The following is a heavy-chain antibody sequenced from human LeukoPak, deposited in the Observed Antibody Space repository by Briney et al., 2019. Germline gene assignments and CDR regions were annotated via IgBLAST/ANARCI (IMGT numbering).Heavy chain of an antibody. CDR3: ARDVPHNWFDT. CDR2: INSDGGGA. V-gene: IGHV3-74*01. J-gene: IGHJ5*02. CDR1: GLTFGNNW. Sequence: GGSLRLSCAASGLTFGNNWMHWVRQGPGKGLVWISRINSDGGGAIYADSVKGRFTVSRDNAKNTLYLQMNSLRAEDTAVYYCARDVPHNWFDTWGQGTLVAVSS.